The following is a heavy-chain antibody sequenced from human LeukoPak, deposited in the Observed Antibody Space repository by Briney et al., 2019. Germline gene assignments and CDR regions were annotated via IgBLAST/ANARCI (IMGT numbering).Heavy chain of an antibody. V-gene: IGHV3-23*01. Sequence: GGSLRLSCAASGFTFSSYAMSWVRQAPGKGLEWVSAISGSGGSTYYADSVKGRFTISRDNSKNTLYLQMNSLRAEDTAVYYCAKSPTTVVTPVLGPNWFDPWGQGTLVTVSS. CDR3: AKSPTTVVTPVLGPNWFDP. CDR1: GFTFSSYA. D-gene: IGHD4-23*01. CDR2: ISGSGGST. J-gene: IGHJ5*02.